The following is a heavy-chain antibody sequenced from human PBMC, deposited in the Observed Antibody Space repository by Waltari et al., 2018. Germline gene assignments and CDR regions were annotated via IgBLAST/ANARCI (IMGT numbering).Heavy chain of an antibody. V-gene: IGHV1-3*03. CDR1: GYTFTSYA. J-gene: IGHJ3*02. Sequence: QVQLVQSGAEVKKPGASVKVSCKASGYTFTSYAMHWVRQAPGQRLEGMGWINAGNGNTKYSQEFQGRVTITRDTSASTAYMELSSLRSEDTAVYYCARERGERGIVATISGTHDAFDIWGQGTMVTVSS. CDR3: ARERGERGIVATISGTHDAFDI. D-gene: IGHD5-12*01. CDR2: INAGNGNT.